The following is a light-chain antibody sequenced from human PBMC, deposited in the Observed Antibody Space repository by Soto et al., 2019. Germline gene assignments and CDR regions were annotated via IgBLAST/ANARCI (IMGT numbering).Light chain of an antibody. CDR3: QQYETSSWT. J-gene: IGKJ1*01. V-gene: IGKV3-20*01. CDR1: QSVSSSH. Sequence: EMVLTQTPGTLSLSPGERATLSCRASQSVSSSHLGGYQQQPGKAPRLLIDDTSSSATGIPDRFSGSGSGTYFTLTISRLAPADFAVYYGQQYETSSWTFGQGSKVDMK. CDR2: DTS.